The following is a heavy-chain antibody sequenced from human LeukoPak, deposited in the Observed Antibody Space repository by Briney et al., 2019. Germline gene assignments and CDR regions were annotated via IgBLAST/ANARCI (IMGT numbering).Heavy chain of an antibody. CDR2: IYSGGST. CDR3: ASPGYGSGPWYFDY. D-gene: IGHD3-10*01. V-gene: IGHV3-53*01. CDR1: GFTVSSNY. J-gene: IGHJ4*02. Sequence: GGSLRLSCAASGFTVSSNYMSWVRQAPGKGLEWVSAIYSGGSTYYADSVKGRFTISRDNSKNTLYLQMNSLRVEDTAVYYCASPGYGSGPWYFDYWGQGTLVTASS.